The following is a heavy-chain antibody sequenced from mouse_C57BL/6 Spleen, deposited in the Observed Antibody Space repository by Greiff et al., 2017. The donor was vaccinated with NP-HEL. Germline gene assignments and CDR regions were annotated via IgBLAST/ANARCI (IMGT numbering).Heavy chain of an antibody. Sequence: QVQLQQPGAELVKPGASVQMSCKASGYTFTSYWITWVKQRPGQGLEWIGDIYPGSGSTNYNEKFKSKATLTVDTSSSTAYMQLSSLTSEDSAVYYCARRHGNSSGPDYWGQGTTLTVSS. V-gene: IGHV1-55*01. CDR1: GYTFTSYW. J-gene: IGHJ2*01. D-gene: IGHD3-2*02. CDR2: IYPGSGST. CDR3: ARRHGNSSGPDY.